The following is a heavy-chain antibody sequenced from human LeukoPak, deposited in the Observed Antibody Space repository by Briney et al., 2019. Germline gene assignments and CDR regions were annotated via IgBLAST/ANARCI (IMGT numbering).Heavy chain of an antibody. J-gene: IGHJ4*02. V-gene: IGHV4-39*07. Sequence: SETLSLTCTVSGGSISRSSYYWGWIRQPPGKGLEWIGSIYYSGSTYYNPSLKSRVTISVDTSKNQFSLKLSSVTAADTAVYYCARDPRLRWYFDYWGQGTLVTVSS. CDR2: IYYSGST. CDR3: ARDPRLRWYFDY. CDR1: GGSISRSSYY. D-gene: IGHD4-23*01.